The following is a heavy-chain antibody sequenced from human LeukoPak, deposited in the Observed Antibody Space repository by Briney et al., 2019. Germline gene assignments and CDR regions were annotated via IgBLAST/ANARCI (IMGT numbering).Heavy chain of an antibody. J-gene: IGHJ4*02. Sequence: SETLSLTCSVSGGSISSSSYHWGWIRQPPGKGLEWIGSIFDSGSTYYNPSLESRVTISVDTSKNQFSLKLSSVTAADTAVYYCARRYGSGSSGTFDYWGQGTLVTVSS. CDR2: IFDSGST. CDR1: GGSISSSSYH. V-gene: IGHV4-39*07. CDR3: ARRYGSGSSGTFDY. D-gene: IGHD3-10*01.